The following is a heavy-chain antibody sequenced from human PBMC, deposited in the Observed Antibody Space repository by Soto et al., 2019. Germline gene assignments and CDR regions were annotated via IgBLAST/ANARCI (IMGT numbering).Heavy chain of an antibody. D-gene: IGHD1-26*01. CDR3: SRDREAMGDPPPNFDY. V-gene: IGHV3-30-3*01. CDR2: ISYDGSNK. CDR1: GFTFSSYA. J-gene: IGHJ4*02. Sequence: QVQLVESGGGVVQPGRSLRLSCAASGFTFSSYAMHWVRQAPGKGLEWVAVISYDGSNKYYADSVKGRFTISRDNSKNTLYLHMNSLRAEDTAVYYCSRDREAMGDPPPNFDYWGQGTLVTVSS.